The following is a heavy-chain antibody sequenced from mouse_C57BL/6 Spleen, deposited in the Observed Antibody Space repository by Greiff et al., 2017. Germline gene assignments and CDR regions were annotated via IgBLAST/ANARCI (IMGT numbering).Heavy chain of an antibody. V-gene: IGHV3-6*01. Sequence: DVQLQESGPGLVKPSQSLSLTCSVTGYSITSGYYWNWIRQFPGNKLEWMGYISYDGSNNYNPSLKNRISITRDTSKNQFFLKLNSVTTEDTATYYCARDKAYGYDYGWFAYWGQGTLVTVSA. J-gene: IGHJ3*01. CDR3: ARDKAYGYDYGWFAY. CDR1: GYSITSGYY. CDR2: ISYDGSN. D-gene: IGHD2-4*01.